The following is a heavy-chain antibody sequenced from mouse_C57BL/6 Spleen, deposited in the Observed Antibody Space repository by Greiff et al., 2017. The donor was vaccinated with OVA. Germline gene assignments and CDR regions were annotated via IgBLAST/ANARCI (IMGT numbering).Heavy chain of an antibody. CDR1: GFSLTSYG. J-gene: IGHJ3*01. CDR2: IWSGGST. V-gene: IGHV2-2*01. Sequence: VMLVESGPGLVQPSQSLSITCTVSGFSLTSYGVHWVRQSPGKGLEWLGVIWSGGSTDYNAAFLSRLSISKDKSKSQVFFKMNSLQADDTAIYYCARNERNWFAYWGQGTLVTVSA. CDR3: ARNERNWFAY.